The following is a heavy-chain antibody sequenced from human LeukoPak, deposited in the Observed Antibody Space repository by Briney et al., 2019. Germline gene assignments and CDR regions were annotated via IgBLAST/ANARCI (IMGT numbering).Heavy chain of an antibody. D-gene: IGHD3-22*01. J-gene: IGHJ4*02. CDR1: GGTFSSYA. CDR2: IIPIFGTA. Sequence: SVKVSCKASGGTFSSYAISWVRQAPGQGLEWMGRIIPIFGTANYAQKFQGRVTITTDESTSTAYMELSSLRSEDTAVYYCAGGWKYYDSSGYYYSFAYFDYWGQGTLVTVSS. V-gene: IGHV1-69*05. CDR3: AGGWKYYDSSGYYYSFAYFDY.